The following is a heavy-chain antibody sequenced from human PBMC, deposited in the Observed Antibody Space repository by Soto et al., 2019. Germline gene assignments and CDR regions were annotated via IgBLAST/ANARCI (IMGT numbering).Heavy chain of an antibody. V-gene: IGHV5-51*03. CDR2: IQPRDSNT. Sequence: EVQLVQSGAEVKKPGESLKISCKASGYSFIDYYIGWVRQMPGKGLEWMGIIQPRDSNTIYSPSFQGQVTISADKSISAAYLQWSSLRAPDTAVYYCARDSCGSGTIWGQGTLVTVSS. J-gene: IGHJ4*02. CDR3: ARDSCGSGTI. CDR1: GYSFIDYY. D-gene: IGHD3-10*01.